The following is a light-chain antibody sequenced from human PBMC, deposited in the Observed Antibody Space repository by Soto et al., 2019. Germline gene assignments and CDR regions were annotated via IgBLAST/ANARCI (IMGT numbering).Light chain of an antibody. Sequence: DIQMTQSPSTLSASVGDRVAITCRASQSINSKLAWYQQKPGKAPKLLIYAASSLQSGVPSRFSGSGSGTDFTLTISSLQPEDFATYYCQQSYSTPAITFGQGTRLEIK. CDR2: AAS. CDR1: QSINSK. J-gene: IGKJ5*01. V-gene: IGKV1-39*01. CDR3: QQSYSTPAIT.